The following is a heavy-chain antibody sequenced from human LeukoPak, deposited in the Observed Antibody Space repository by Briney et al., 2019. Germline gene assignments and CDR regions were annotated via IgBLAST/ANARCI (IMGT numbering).Heavy chain of an antibody. CDR2: ISSSSSYI. D-gene: IGHD3-10*01. V-gene: IGHV3-21*01. J-gene: IGHJ4*02. CDR1: GFTFSSYS. CDR3: ARDQRIRGY. Sequence: PGGSLRLSCSASGFTFSSYSMNWVRQAPGEGLEWVSSISSSSSYIYYADSVKGRFTISRDNAKNSLYLQMNSLRAEDTAVYYCARDQRIRGYWGQGTLVTVSS.